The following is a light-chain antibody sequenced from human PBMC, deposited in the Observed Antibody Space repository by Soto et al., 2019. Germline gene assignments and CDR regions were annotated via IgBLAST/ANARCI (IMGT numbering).Light chain of an antibody. V-gene: IGKV3-15*01. Sequence: EIVMTQSPATLSVSPGETATLSCRASQSVSRYLAWYQHRPGQAPRLLIYDASTRATGIPARFSGSGSGTEFNPNISGLQSEDFVVYSCQQCSDWPLFTFGQGTRLEIK. CDR1: QSVSRY. CDR3: QQCSDWPLFT. J-gene: IGKJ5*01. CDR2: DAS.